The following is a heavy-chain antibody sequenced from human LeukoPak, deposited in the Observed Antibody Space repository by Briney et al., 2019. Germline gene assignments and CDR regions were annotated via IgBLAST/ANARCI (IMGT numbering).Heavy chain of an antibody. CDR2: ISGSGGST. Sequence: PGGSLRLSCAASGFTFSSYAMSWVRQAPGKGLEWVSAISGSGGSTYYADSVKGRFTISRDNSKNTLYLQMNSLRAEDTAVYYCAIPYGGDTRLYDYWGQGTLVTVSS. CDR3: AIPYGGDTRLYDY. J-gene: IGHJ4*02. V-gene: IGHV3-23*01. CDR1: GFTFSSYA. D-gene: IGHD4-23*01.